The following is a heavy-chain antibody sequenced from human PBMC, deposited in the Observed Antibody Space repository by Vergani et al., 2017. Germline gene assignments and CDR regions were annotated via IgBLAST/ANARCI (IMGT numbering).Heavy chain of an antibody. CDR1: GYSFPRYW. V-gene: IGHV5-51*01. D-gene: IGHD5-24*01. CDR2: INPEDSDT. CDR3: ARQEGYNTLSFDY. Sequence: EVPLVQSGAEVKKSGESLKLFCQGSGYSFPRYWLGWVRQLPGNGRAWVGVINPEDSDTRYSPSVQGQVTISADKSIRTAYLQWSSLKASDTAMYYCARQEGYNTLSFDYWGQGTQVTVSS. J-gene: IGHJ4*02.